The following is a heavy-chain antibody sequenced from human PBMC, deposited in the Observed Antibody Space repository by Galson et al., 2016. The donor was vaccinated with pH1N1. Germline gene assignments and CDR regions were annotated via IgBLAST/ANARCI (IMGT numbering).Heavy chain of an antibody. D-gene: IGHD2-8*01. CDR2: IKKDGSEK. CDR1: GFTFSETW. Sequence: SLRLSCAASGFTFSETWMNWFRQAPGKGLEWVANIKKDGSEKNYVDSVKGRFTISRDNAKTSFYVQMNNLRADDTALYYCAAGGGLMVDDWGQGTLVTVSS. CDR3: AAGGGLMVDD. V-gene: IGHV3-7*01. J-gene: IGHJ4*02.